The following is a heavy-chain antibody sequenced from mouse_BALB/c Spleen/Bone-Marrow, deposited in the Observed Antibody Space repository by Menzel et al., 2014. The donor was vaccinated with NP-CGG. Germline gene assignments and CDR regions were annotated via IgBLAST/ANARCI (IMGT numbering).Heavy chain of an antibody. J-gene: IGHJ4*01. CDR2: ITYDGSS. V-gene: IGHV3-6*02. CDR3: AMGHYAMDY. Sequence: EVHLVESGPGLVKPSQSLSLTCSVTGYSITNGYYWNWIRQFPGNKLEWMAYITYDGSSDYNPSLKNRISITRDTSKNQFFLKLNSVTTEDTSTYYCAMGHYAMDYWGQGTSVTVSS. CDR1: GYSITNGYY.